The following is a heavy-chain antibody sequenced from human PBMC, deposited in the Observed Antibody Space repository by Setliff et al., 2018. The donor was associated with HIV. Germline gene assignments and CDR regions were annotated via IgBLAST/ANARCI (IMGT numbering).Heavy chain of an antibody. J-gene: IGHJ6*03. Sequence: PSETLSLTYAVYGGSVSGYYWSWIRQPPGKGLEWIGEIDHSGSTNYNPSLKSRVTISVDTSKNQFSLKLSSVTAADTAVYYCARDRSNWNYGKNYMDVWGKGTTVTVSS. CDR1: GGSVSGYY. CDR3: ARDRSNWNYGKNYMDV. D-gene: IGHD1-7*01. CDR2: IDHSGST. V-gene: IGHV4-34*01.